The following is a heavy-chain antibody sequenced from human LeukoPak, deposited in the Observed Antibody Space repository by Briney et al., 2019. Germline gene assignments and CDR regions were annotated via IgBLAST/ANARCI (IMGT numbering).Heavy chain of an antibody. CDR1: GFTFSSHA. CDR3: AKETYSYDSSGYSDTAFDH. Sequence: PGGSLRLSCAASGFTFSSHAMNWVRQAPGKGLEWVSSIIDTGGRTYYADSVKGRFIISRDNSKNTLYLQMNSLGAEDTAIYCCAKETYSYDSSGYSDTAFDHWGQGTLVTVSS. D-gene: IGHD3-22*01. CDR2: IIDTGGRT. V-gene: IGHV3-23*01. J-gene: IGHJ4*02.